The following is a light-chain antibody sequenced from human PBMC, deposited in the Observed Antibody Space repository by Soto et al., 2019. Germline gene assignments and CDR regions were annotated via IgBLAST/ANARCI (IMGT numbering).Light chain of an antibody. Sequence: DIQMTHSPSSLSASVGDRVTITCQASQDISNYLNWYQQKPGKAPKLLIYDASNLETGVPSRFSGSGSGTDFTFTISSLQPEDIATNYCQQYDNLPQFTFGPGTKVDIK. CDR3: QQYDNLPQFT. J-gene: IGKJ3*01. V-gene: IGKV1-33*01. CDR1: QDISNY. CDR2: DAS.